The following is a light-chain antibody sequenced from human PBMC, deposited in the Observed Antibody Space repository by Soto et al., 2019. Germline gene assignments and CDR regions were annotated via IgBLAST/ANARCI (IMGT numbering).Light chain of an antibody. V-gene: IGKV1-5*03. CDR2: KTS. CDR3: QQYNSYSLYT. CDR1: QNVRDW. J-gene: IGKJ2*01. Sequence: DIQMTQSPSTLSASVGDRVTVTCRASQNVRDWLAWYQQKPGKAPKLLIYKTSILENGVPSRFSGSGSGTEFTLTISSLQPDDFATYYCQQYNSYSLYTFGQGTKVDI.